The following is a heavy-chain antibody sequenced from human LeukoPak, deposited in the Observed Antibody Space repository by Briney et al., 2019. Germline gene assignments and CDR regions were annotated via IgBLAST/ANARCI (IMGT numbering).Heavy chain of an antibody. V-gene: IGHV1-69*13. D-gene: IGHD3-3*01. CDR3: ARDILRFLEWRPDWFDP. CDR2: IIPIFGTA. J-gene: IGHJ5*02. Sequence: ASVKVSCKASGGTFSSYAISWVRQAPGQGLEWMGGIIPIFGTANYAQKFQGRVTITADESTSTACMELSSLRSEDTAVYYCARDILRFLEWRPDWFDPWGQGTLVTVSS. CDR1: GGTFSSYA.